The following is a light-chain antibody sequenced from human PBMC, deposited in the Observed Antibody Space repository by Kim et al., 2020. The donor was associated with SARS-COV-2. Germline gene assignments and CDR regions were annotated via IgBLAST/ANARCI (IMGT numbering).Light chain of an antibody. J-gene: IGLJ2*01. Sequence: VSAGQTGRISCSGEVLTKKYVRWLQQKPGHAPVLLKYGESGRPSGVPGRFSGSSSGTTVTLTISGAQVEDEADYYCYSAADSSPGLFGGGTQLTVL. CDR2: GES. CDR3: YSAADSSPGL. CDR1: VLTKKY. V-gene: IGLV3-27*01.